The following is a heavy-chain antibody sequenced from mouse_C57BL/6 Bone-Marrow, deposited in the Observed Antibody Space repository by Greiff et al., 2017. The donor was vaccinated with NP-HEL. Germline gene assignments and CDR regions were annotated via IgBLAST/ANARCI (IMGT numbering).Heavy chain of an antibody. CDR3: APHYYGSSYDWYFEV. J-gene: IGHJ1*03. V-gene: IGHV1-26*01. CDR1: GYTFTDYY. Sequence: VQLQQSGPELVKPGASVKISCKASGYTFTDYYMNWVKQSHGKSLEWIGDINPNNGGTSYIQKFKGKATLTVDKSSSTAYMELRSLTSEDSAVYYCAPHYYGSSYDWYFEVWGTGTTVTVSS. CDR2: INPNNGGT. D-gene: IGHD1-1*01.